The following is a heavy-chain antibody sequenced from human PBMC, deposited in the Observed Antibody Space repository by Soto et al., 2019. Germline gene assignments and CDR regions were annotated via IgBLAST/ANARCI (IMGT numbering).Heavy chain of an antibody. CDR2: IIPIFGTA. J-gene: IGHJ4*02. Sequence: ASVKVSCKASGGTFSSYAISWVRQAPGQGLEWMGGIIPIFGTANYAQKFQGRVTITADESTSTAYMELSSLRSEDTAVYYCARDRGIAAAGTTTYDYWGQGTLVTVSS. CDR1: GGTFSSYA. D-gene: IGHD6-13*01. V-gene: IGHV1-69*13. CDR3: ARDRGIAAAGTTTYDY.